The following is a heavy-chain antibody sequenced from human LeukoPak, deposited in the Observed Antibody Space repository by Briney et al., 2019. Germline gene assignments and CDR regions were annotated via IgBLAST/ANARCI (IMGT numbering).Heavy chain of an antibody. D-gene: IGHD2-15*01. CDR3: ARDGYSGTRLPPLDY. J-gene: IGHJ4*02. CDR2: FDPEDGET. Sequence: GASVKVSCKVSGYTLTELSMHWVRQAPGKGLEWMGGFDPEDGETIYAQKFQGRVTMTEDTSTDTAYMELSSLRSEDTAVYYCARDGYSGTRLPPLDYWGQGTLVTVSS. CDR1: GYTLTELS. V-gene: IGHV1-24*01.